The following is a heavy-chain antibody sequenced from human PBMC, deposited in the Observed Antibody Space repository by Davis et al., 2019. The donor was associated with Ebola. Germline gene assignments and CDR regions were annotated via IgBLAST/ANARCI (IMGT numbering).Heavy chain of an antibody. CDR1: GYTFTSYA. CDR3: ARDPTVTPGYYGMDV. Sequence: VKVSCKASGYTFTSYAMHWVRQAPGQRLEWMGWINAGNGNTKYSQKFQGRVTITRDTSASTAYMELSSLRSEDTAVYYCARDPTVTPGYYGMDVWGQGTTVTVSS. CDR2: INAGNGNT. J-gene: IGHJ6*02. V-gene: IGHV1-3*01. D-gene: IGHD4-17*01.